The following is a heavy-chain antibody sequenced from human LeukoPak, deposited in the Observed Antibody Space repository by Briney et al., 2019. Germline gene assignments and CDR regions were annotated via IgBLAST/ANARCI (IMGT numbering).Heavy chain of an antibody. CDR2: IYYSGST. V-gene: IGHV4-59*01. D-gene: IGHD5-12*01. CDR3: ARAHSGYDMYYFDY. J-gene: IGHJ4*02. CDR1: GGSISSYY. Sequence: SETLSLTCTVSGGSISSYYWSWIRQPPGKGLEWIGYIYYSGSTNYNPSLKSRVTISVDTSKNQFSLKLSSVTAADTAVYYCARAHSGYDMYYFDYWGQGTLVTVSS.